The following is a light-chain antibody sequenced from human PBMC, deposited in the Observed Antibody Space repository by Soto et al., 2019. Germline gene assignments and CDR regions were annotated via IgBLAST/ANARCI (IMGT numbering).Light chain of an antibody. CDR2: ENN. Sequence: QSVLTQPPSVSAAPGQKVTISCSGSSFNIGNNYVSWYHHLPGTAPKLLIYENNKRPSGILDRFSGSKSGTSATLGITGLQTGDEANYYSATGDNTLSAYVFGTGTKVTV. J-gene: IGLJ1*01. CDR3: ATGDNTLSAYV. CDR1: SFNIGNNY. V-gene: IGLV1-51*02.